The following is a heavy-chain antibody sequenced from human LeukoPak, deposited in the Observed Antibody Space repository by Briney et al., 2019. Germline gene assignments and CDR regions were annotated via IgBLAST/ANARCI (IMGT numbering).Heavy chain of an antibody. D-gene: IGHD3-10*01. CDR1: GFTFSSYG. V-gene: IGHV3-30*02. J-gene: IGHJ4*02. CDR3: AKVYGSGSYYELHYFDY. Sequence: PGGSLRLSCAASGFTFSSYGMHWVRQAPGKGLEWVAFIRYDGSNKYYADSVKGRFTISRDNSKNTLYLQMNSLRAEDTAVYYCAKVYGSGSYYELHYFDYWGQGTLVTASS. CDR2: IRYDGSNK.